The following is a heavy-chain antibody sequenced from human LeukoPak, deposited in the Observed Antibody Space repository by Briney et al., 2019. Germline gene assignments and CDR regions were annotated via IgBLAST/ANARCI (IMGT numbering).Heavy chain of an antibody. CDR3: ARDLVTVTKGFDI. V-gene: IGHV4-59*11. CDR1: DDSFSSHY. CDR2: VSYIGST. Sequence: SETLSLTCAVSDDSFSSHYWTWIRQPPGKGLEWIGYVSYIGSTNYNPSLKSRVTISIDTSKNQFSLKLTSVTAADTAVYYCARDLVTVTKGFDIWGQGTMVSVSS. J-gene: IGHJ3*02. D-gene: IGHD4-17*01.